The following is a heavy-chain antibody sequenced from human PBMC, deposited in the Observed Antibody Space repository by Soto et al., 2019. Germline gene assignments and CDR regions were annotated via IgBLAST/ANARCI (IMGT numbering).Heavy chain of an antibody. CDR2: ITYDGSNK. Sequence: LRLSCQASGFNFDNYGMHWVRQAPGKGLEWVAVITYDGSNKYYADSVKGRFTISRDNSKNTLSLHLNTLKPEDTAVYHCAKDRVGGTFYTPLGFWGQGTLVTVSS. D-gene: IGHD1-7*01. V-gene: IGHV3-30*18. J-gene: IGHJ4*02. CDR1: GFNFDNYG. CDR3: AKDRVGGTFYTPLGF.